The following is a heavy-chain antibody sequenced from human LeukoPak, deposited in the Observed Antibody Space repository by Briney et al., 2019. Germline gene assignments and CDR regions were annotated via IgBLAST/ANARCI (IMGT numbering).Heavy chain of an antibody. J-gene: IGHJ3*02. CDR2: IYYSGST. CDR3: ARADGYCSGGSCYPRAFDI. V-gene: IGHV4-59*01. Sequence: SETLSLTCTVFGGSISSYYWSWIRQPPGKGLEWIGYIYYSGSTNYNPSLKSRVTISVDTSKNQFSLKLSSVTAADTAVYYCARADGYCSGGSCYPRAFDIWGQGTMVTVSS. CDR1: GGSISSYY. D-gene: IGHD2-15*01.